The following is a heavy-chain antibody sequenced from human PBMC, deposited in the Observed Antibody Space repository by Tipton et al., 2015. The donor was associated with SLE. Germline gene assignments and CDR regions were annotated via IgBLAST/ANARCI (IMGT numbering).Heavy chain of an antibody. CDR2: IKEDGSEK. V-gene: IGHV3-7*01. D-gene: IGHD3-16*01. CDR3: ARGRIMITFGGGGHYYGMDV. CDR1: GFTFSNYW. Sequence: SLRLSCAASGFTFSNYWMSWVRQAPGKGLEWVANIKEDGSEKDYVDSVKGRFTISRDNAKNSLYLQMNSLRAEDTAVYYCARGRIMITFGGGGHYYGMDVWGQGTTVTVSS. J-gene: IGHJ6*02.